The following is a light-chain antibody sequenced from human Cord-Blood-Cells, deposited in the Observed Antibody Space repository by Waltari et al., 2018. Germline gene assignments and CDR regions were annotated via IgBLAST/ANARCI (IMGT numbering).Light chain of an antibody. CDR3: CSYAGSSTVV. J-gene: IGLJ2*01. Sequence: QSALTQPASVSGSPGQSITISCTGTSSDVGSYNLVSCYQQHPGKAPKLMIYEGSKRSSGVSNRFSGSKSGNTASLTISGLQAEDEADYYCCSYAGSSTVVFGGGTKLTVL. CDR2: EGS. CDR1: SSDVGSYNL. V-gene: IGLV2-23*01.